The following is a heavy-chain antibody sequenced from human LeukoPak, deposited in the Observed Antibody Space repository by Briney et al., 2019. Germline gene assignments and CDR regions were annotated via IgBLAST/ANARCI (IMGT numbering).Heavy chain of an antibody. CDR1: GGTFSSYA. D-gene: IGHD4-11*01. V-gene: IGHV1-69*05. CDR3: AREVYSNDKYFDL. CDR2: IIPIFGTA. Sequence: GASVKVSCKASGGTFSSYAISWVRQAPGQGLEWMGGIIPIFGTANYAQKFQGRVTITRDTSASTAYMELSSLRSEDTAVYYCAREVYSNDKYFDLWGRGTLVTVSS. J-gene: IGHJ2*01.